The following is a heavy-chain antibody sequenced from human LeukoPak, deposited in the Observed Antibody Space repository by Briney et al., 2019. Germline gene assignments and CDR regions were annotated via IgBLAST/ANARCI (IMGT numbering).Heavy chain of an antibody. Sequence: SETLSLTCAVYGGSFSGYYWSWIRQPPGKGLGWIGEINHSGSTNYNPSLKSRVTIPVDTSKNQFSLKLSSVTAADTAVYYSARHRPDYYGSGSYYNGVDYWGQGTLVTVSS. CDR3: ARHRPDYYGSGSYYNGVDY. CDR1: GGSFSGYY. V-gene: IGHV4-34*01. D-gene: IGHD3-10*01. J-gene: IGHJ4*02. CDR2: INHSGST.